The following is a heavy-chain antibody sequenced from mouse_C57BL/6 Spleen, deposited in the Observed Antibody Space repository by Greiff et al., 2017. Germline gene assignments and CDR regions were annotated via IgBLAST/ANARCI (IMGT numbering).Heavy chain of an antibody. V-gene: IGHV1-78*01. CDR2: IYPRDGST. J-gene: IGHJ4*01. Sequence: VKVVESDAELVKPGASVKISCKVSGYTFTDHTIHWMKQRPEQGLEWIGYIYPRDGSTKYNEKFKGKATLTADKSSSTAYMQLNSLTSEDSAVYFCARDPPYYYAMDYWGHGTSVTVSS. CDR3: ARDPPYYYAMDY. CDR1: GYTFTDHT.